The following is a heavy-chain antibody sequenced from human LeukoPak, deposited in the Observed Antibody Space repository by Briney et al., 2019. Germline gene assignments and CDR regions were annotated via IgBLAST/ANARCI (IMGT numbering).Heavy chain of an antibody. D-gene: IGHD4-17*01. CDR1: GFTFSGFW. J-gene: IGHJ4*02. Sequence: PGGSLRLSCAASGFTFSGFWMHWVRQAPGKGLVWVARIDSDVSSTTYADSVKGRFTISRDNAKNTLYLQMNSLRAEDTAIYYCARGRFGDYGWGQGTLVTVSS. V-gene: IGHV3-74*01. CDR2: IDSDVSST. CDR3: ARGRFGDYG.